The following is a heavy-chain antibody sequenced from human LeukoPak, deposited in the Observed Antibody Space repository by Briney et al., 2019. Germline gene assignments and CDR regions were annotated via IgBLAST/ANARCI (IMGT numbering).Heavy chain of an antibody. Sequence: ASVKVSCKASGYTFTSYDVNWVRQATGQGLEWMGWMSPDSGNTGYAQKFQGRVTVTRDTSISTAYLDLSSLTSEDTAVYYCARVSMRVRGARRFDPWGQGTLVTVSS. CDR1: GYTFTSYD. V-gene: IGHV1-8*01. D-gene: IGHD3-10*01. J-gene: IGHJ5*02. CDR3: ARVSMRVRGARRFDP. CDR2: MSPDSGNT.